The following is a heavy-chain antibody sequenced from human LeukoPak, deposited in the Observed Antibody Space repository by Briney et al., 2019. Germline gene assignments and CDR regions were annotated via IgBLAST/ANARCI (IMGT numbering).Heavy chain of an antibody. CDR3: AATEWGVLYYFDY. Sequence: GSLRLSCATSGFTFTSYAMSLVRPAPGKGLEGVSAISGSGGSTYYADSVKGRFTISRDNSKNTLYLQMNSLRAEDTAVYYCAATEWGVLYYFDYWGQGTLVTVSS. D-gene: IGHD3-16*01. V-gene: IGHV3-23*01. J-gene: IGHJ4*02. CDR2: ISGSGGST. CDR1: GFTFTSYA.